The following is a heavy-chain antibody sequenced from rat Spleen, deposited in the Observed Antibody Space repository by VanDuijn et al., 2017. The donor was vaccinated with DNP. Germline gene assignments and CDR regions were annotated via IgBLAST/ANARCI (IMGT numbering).Heavy chain of an antibody. CDR3: ARYYGYNYYAMDA. J-gene: IGHJ4*01. D-gene: IGHD1-9*01. Sequence: QVQLKESGPGLVQPSQTLSLTCTVSGFSLTSYTVSWVRQPPGKGLEWIAAMSSGGSRYYNSALKSRLSISRDTSKSQVFLKMNSLQTEDTAMYFWARYYGYNYYAMDAWGQGTSVTVSS. CDR2: MSSGGSR. V-gene: IGHV2-6*01. CDR1: GFSLTSYT.